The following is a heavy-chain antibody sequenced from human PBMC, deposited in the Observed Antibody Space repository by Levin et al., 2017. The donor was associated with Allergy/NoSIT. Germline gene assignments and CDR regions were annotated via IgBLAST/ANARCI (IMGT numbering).Heavy chain of an antibody. V-gene: IGHV3-48*02. CDR2: ISSSTTTI. CDR1: GFTFSSYS. J-gene: IGHJ4*02. Sequence: GGSLRLSCAASGFTFSSYSMNWVRQAPGKGLEWLSYISSSTTTIFYADSVKGRFTISRDNAKNSLYLQLNSLSDEDTAVYYCARSAAGLDYWGQGTLVTVSS. CDR3: ARSAAGLDY. D-gene: IGHD6-13*01.